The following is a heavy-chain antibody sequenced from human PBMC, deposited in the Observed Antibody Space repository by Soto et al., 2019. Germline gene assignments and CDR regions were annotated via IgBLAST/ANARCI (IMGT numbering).Heavy chain of an antibody. CDR1: GGSISSSNW. CDR2: IHHSGDT. CDR3: ARHLSGYCSSTSCQFRSGMEV. V-gene: IGHV4-4*02. D-gene: IGHD2-2*01. J-gene: IGHJ6*02. Sequence: PSETLSLTCAVSGGSISSSNWLSWVRQPPGKGLEWIGEIHHSGDTNYNPSLKSRVTISVDTSKNQFSLKLSSVTAADTAVYYCARHLSGYCSSTSCQFRSGMEVWGQGTTVTVSS.